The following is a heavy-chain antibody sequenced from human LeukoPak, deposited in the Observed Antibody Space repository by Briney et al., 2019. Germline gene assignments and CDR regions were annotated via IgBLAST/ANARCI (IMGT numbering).Heavy chain of an antibody. J-gene: IGHJ4*02. Sequence: GGSLRLSCAASGFTFSSYSMNWVRQAPGKGLEWVSYIRSSSSTIYYADSVKGRFTISRDNAKNSLYLQMNSLRDEDTAVYYCARDTPYDFWSGYYFDYWGQGTLVTVSS. D-gene: IGHD3-3*01. V-gene: IGHV3-48*02. CDR1: GFTFSSYS. CDR2: IRSSSSTI. CDR3: ARDTPYDFWSGYYFDY.